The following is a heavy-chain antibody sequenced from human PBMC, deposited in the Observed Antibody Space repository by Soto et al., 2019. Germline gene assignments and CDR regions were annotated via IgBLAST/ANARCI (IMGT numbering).Heavy chain of an antibody. CDR3: AKDSQITMLPDV. Sequence: EVQLLESGGGLGQPGGSLRLSCAASGFTFTNYAMSWVRQAPGKGLEWVSAISGSGDSTYYAGSVKGRFTISRDNSKNTLYLQMNSLRAEDTAVYYCAKDSQITMLPDVWGQWTTVTVS. D-gene: IGHD3-10*01. J-gene: IGHJ6*02. CDR2: ISGSGDST. V-gene: IGHV3-23*01. CDR1: GFTFTNYA.